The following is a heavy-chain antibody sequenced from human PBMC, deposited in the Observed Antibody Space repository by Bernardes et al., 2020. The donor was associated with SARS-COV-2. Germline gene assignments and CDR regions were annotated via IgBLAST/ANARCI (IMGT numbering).Heavy chain of an antibody. CDR3: AIIDSRVAGLDY. D-gene: IGHD6-19*01. Sequence: ASVKVSCTTSGYTFSGYGIDWLRQAPGQGPEWMGWIAPYNGETKYTQKLQGRLTVTTESSTRTAYMELRGLTSDDTAIYYCAIIDSRVAGLDYWGRGTPVTVSS. CDR2: IAPYNGET. J-gene: IGHJ4*02. V-gene: IGHV1-18*01. CDR1: GYTFSGYG.